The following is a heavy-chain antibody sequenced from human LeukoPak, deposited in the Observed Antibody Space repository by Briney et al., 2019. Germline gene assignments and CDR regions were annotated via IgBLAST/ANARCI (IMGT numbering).Heavy chain of an antibody. J-gene: IGHJ4*02. V-gene: IGHV4-59*01. D-gene: IGHD5-18*01. CDR1: GGSIGSYY. CDR2: IYYSGST. CDR3: ARGAAGYSYG. Sequence: SETLSLTCTASGGSIGSYYWSWIRQPPGKGLEWIGHIYYSGSTNYNPSLKSRLTISIDTSKNQFSLRLSSVTAADTAVYYCARGAAGYSYGWGQGTLVTVSS.